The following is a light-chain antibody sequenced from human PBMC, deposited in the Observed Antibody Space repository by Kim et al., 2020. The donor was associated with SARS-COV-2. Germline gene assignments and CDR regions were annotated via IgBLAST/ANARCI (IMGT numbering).Light chain of an antibody. CDR2: DAS. Sequence: SLSPGESATRSCRASQSVSSYLAWYQQKPGQAPRLLIYDASNRATGIPARFSGSGSGTDFTLTISSLEPEDFAVYYCQHRSNWLTFGGGTKVDIK. CDR1: QSVSSY. CDR3: QHRSNWLT. V-gene: IGKV3-11*01. J-gene: IGKJ4*01.